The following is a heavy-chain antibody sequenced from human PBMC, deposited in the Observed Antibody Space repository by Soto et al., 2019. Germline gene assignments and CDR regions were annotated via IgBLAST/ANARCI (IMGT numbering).Heavy chain of an antibody. CDR3: ARAVEVDPIDY. J-gene: IGHJ4*02. V-gene: IGHV3-13*01. Sequence: EVQLVESGGGLVQPGGSLRLSCAGSGFTFSNHDMSWVRQTTGKRLEWVSTIGVGGDTYYADSVKGRFTVFRENAKNSLYLQMNSLRVGDTAVYYCARAVEVDPIDYWGQGTLVTVSS. CDR2: IGVGGDT. D-gene: IGHD1-1*01. CDR1: GFTFSNHD.